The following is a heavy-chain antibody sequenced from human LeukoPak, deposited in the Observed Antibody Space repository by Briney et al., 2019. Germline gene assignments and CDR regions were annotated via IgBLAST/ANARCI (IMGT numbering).Heavy chain of an antibody. CDR3: ARFTASVLGHATFDP. V-gene: IGHV4-30-4*01. Sequence: SQTLSLTCTVSGGSISRGDYYWSSIRQPPGKGLEWNGYIYYNGRTYYNPYLKSRVTISVDTSKHQFSLKLCSVTAADTAVYYCARFTASVLGHATFDPCGQGTLVSVSS. J-gene: IGHJ5*02. D-gene: IGHD5-18*01. CDR1: GGSISRGDYY. CDR2: IYYNGRT.